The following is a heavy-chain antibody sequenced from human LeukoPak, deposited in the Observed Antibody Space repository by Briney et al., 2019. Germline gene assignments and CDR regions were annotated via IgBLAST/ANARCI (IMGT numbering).Heavy chain of an antibody. CDR1: GFTFSGSA. J-gene: IGHJ4*02. D-gene: IGHD6-13*01. V-gene: IGHV3-73*01. CDR3: TSRSSWSQL. Sequence: GGSLRLSCAASGFTFSGSAMHWVRQASGKGLEWVGRIRSKVNSYATAYAASVKGRFTISRDDSKNTAYLQMNSLKAEDTAVYYCTSRSSWSQLWGQGTLVTVSS. CDR2: IRSKVNSYAT.